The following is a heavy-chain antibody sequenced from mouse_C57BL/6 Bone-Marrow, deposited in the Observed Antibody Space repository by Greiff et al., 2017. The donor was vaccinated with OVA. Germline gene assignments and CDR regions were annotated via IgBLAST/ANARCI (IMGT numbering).Heavy chain of an antibody. CDR3: ARQRGSYYYGSSYFAMDY. Sequence: EVKLVESGGGLVQPGGSLKLSCAASGFTFSDYYMYWVRQTPEKRLEWVAYISNGGGSTYYPDTVKGRITISRDNAKNTLYLQMSRLKSEDTAMYYCARQRGSYYYGSSYFAMDYWGQGTSVTVSS. V-gene: IGHV5-12*01. CDR2: ISNGGGST. D-gene: IGHD1-1*01. J-gene: IGHJ4*01. CDR1: GFTFSDYY.